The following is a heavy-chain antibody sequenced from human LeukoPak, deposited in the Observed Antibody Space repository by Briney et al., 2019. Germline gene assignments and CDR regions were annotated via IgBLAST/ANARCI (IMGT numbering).Heavy chain of an antibody. CDR1: GFTFSSYA. CDR3: AGETFES. V-gene: IGHV3-30-3*01. Sequence: PGGSLRLSCSASGFTFSSYAMDWVRQVPGMGLEWVAIISKDGNIRNYAASVKGRFTVSRDNSKSTLYLQMNNLRSDDTAIYYCAGETFESWGQGTLVTVSS. J-gene: IGHJ4*02. CDR2: ISKDGNIR.